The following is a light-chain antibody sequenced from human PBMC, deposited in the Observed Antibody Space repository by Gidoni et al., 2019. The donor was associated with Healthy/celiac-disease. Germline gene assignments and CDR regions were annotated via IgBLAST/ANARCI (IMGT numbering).Light chain of an antibody. CDR3: QQRSNWLT. CDR1: QSVSSY. V-gene: IGKV3-11*01. J-gene: IGKJ4*01. Sequence: EIVLTQSPATLSFSPGERATLSCRASQSVSSYLAWYQQKPGQAPMLLIYDASSRATGIPARFSGGGSGTDFTLTISSLEPEDFAVYYCQQRSNWLTFGGGTKVEIK. CDR2: DAS.